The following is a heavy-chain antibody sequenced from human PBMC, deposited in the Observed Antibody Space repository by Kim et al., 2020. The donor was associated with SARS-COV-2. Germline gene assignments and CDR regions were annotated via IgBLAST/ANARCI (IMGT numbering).Heavy chain of an antibody. D-gene: IGHD4-17*01. Sequence: GGSLRLSCAASGFTFSSYSMNWVRQAPGKGLEWVSSISSSSSYIYYADSVKGRFTISRDNAKNSLYLQMNSLRAEDTAVYYCARVTPGYGDLAFDIWGQGTMVTVSS. V-gene: IGHV3-21*01. CDR1: GFTFSSYS. CDR3: ARVTPGYGDLAFDI. CDR2: ISSSSSYI. J-gene: IGHJ3*02.